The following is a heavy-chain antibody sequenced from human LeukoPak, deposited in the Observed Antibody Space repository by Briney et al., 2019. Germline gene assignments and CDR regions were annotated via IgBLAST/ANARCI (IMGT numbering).Heavy chain of an antibody. CDR2: MYTGGGT. Sequence: SETLSLTCTVSSGSIGSHYWSWIRQPAGKGLEWIGRMYTGGGTSYNPSLKSRVTMSVDRSKNQLSLKLGSVTAADTAVYYCARDYSGFDHWGQGALVTVSS. V-gene: IGHV4-4*07. J-gene: IGHJ4*02. CDR1: SGSIGSHY. CDR3: ARDYSGFDH. D-gene: IGHD4-11*01.